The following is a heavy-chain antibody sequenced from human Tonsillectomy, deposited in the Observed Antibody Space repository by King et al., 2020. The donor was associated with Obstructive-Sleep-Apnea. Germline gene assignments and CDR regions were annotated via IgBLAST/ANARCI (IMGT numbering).Heavy chain of an antibody. V-gene: IGHV3-23*04. J-gene: IGHJ4*02. CDR1: GFAFSSYA. CDR2: ISGSADST. CDR3: ANLGTGRDD. D-gene: IGHD3/OR15-3a*01. Sequence: VQLVESGGGLVQPGGSLRLSCSASGFAFSSYAMSWVRQAPGKGLEWVSTISGSADSTYYAGSVKGRFTISRDNSKNTLYLQMNSLRAEETAVYYCANLGTGRDDWGQGTLGTVSS.